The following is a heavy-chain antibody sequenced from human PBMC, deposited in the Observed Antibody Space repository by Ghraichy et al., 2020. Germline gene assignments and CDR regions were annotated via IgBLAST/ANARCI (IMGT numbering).Heavy chain of an antibody. Sequence: GGSLRLSCAASGFTFSTYWMSWVRQAPGKGLEWVANINEGGSERYSVGSVKGLFTVSRDNARNSLYLQMTGLRAEDTAVYYCARDLSGCSTIWGRGTLVTVSS. CDR1: GFTFSTYW. V-gene: IGHV3-7*01. J-gene: IGHJ4*02. CDR3: ARDLSGCSTI. CDR2: INEGGSER. D-gene: IGHD6-19*01.